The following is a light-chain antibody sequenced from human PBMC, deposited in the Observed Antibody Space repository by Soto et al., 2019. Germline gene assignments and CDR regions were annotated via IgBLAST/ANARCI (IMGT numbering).Light chain of an antibody. CDR2: GAS. CDR1: QSISSTF. V-gene: IGKV3-20*01. J-gene: IGKJ5*01. CDR3: QQYNNWPPIT. Sequence: ENVLTQSPGTLSLSHGDRATLSCRASQSISSTFLAWYQQKPGQAPRLLISGASSRATGIPDRFSGSGSGTDFTLTISRLEPEDFAVYYCQQYNNWPPITFGQGTRLEI.